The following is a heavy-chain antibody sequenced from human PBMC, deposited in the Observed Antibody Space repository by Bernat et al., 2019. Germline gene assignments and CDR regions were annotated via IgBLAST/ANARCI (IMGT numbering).Heavy chain of an antibody. CDR2: IKSKTEGGTT. J-gene: IGHJ6*02. CDR1: GFTFSNAW. D-gene: IGHD3-10*01. CDR3: NTENVLLWFGELLGGMDV. V-gene: IGHV3-15*01. Sequence: EVQLVESGGGLVKPGGSLRLSCAASGFTFSNAWMSWVRQAPGKGLEWVGRIKSKTEGGTTDYAAPVKGRFTISRDDSKNTLYLQMNSLKTEDTAVYYCNTENVLLWFGELLGGMDVWGQGTTVTVSS.